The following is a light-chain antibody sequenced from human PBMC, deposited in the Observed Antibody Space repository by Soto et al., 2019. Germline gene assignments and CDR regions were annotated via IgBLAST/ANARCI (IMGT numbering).Light chain of an antibody. CDR1: QSVLTY. J-gene: IGKJ5*01. V-gene: IGKV3-15*01. CDR2: GAS. CDR3: HQYNSWPPHT. Sequence: EVVITQSPATLSVSPGERATVSCRASQSVLTYVAWYQQKPGHAPRLLIYGASTRATGVPARFSGSGSGTEFTLSISSLQSEDSAVYYCHQYNSWPPHTFGQGTRLEIK.